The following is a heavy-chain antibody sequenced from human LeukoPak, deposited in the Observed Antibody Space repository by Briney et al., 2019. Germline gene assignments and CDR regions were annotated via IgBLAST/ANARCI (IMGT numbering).Heavy chain of an antibody. D-gene: IGHD3-10*01. CDR3: AKKGDYGYYFDY. CDR1: RFTFSRYG. Sequence: GGSLRLSCAASRFTFSRYGMHWVRQAPGKGLEWVALISYDGSNKYHADSVKGRFTISRDSSKNTLYLQMNSLRAEDTAVYYCAKKGDYGYYFDYWGQGTLVTVSS. CDR2: ISYDGSNK. J-gene: IGHJ4*02. V-gene: IGHV3-30*18.